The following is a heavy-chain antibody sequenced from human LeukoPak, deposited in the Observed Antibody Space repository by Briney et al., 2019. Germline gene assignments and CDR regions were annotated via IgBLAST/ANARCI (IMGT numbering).Heavy chain of an antibody. CDR2: IYYSGTT. Sequence: SETLSLTCTVSVGSVSGYFWSWIRQPPGQGLGWIGCIYYSGTTDYNPSLRSRVTLSVDTSKNQFSLKLTSVTAADTAVYFCARHVPTPYYGTSGPLDYWGQGTLVTVSS. J-gene: IGHJ4*02. CDR3: ARHVPTPYYGTSGPLDY. D-gene: IGHD3-22*01. V-gene: IGHV4-59*08. CDR1: VGSVSGYF.